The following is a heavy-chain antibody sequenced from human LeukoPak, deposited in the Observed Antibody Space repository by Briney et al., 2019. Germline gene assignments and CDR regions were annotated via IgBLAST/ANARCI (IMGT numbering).Heavy chain of an antibody. Sequence: PGGSLRLSCAASGFTFSDYYMSWIRQAPGKGLEWVSYISGSGGTIYYADSVKGRFTISRDNSKNTLYLQMNSLRAEDTAVYYCAKASNPGYSSGWVHYWGQGTLVTVSS. CDR3: AKASNPGYSSGWVHY. V-gene: IGHV3-11*04. CDR1: GFTFSDYY. CDR2: ISGSGGTI. J-gene: IGHJ4*02. D-gene: IGHD6-19*01.